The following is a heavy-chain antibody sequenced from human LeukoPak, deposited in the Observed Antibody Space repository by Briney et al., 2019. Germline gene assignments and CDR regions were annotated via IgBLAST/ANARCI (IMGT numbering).Heavy chain of an antibody. D-gene: IGHD7-27*01. CDR1: GGSISSNY. Sequence: SETLSLTCTVSGGSISSNYWSWIRQPPGKGLEWIGYIYYSGSTNYSPSLKSRVTISVDTSKNQFSLKLSSVTAADTAIYYCARHPDWGLGLFDFWGQGTLVTVSS. CDR2: IYYSGST. V-gene: IGHV4-59*08. CDR3: ARHPDWGLGLFDF. J-gene: IGHJ4*02.